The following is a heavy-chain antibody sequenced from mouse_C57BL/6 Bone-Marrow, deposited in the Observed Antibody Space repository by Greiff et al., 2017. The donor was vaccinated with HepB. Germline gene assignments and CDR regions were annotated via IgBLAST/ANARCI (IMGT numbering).Heavy chain of an antibody. V-gene: IGHV1-15*01. CDR1: GYTFTDYE. CDR2: IDPETGGT. J-gene: IGHJ3*01. D-gene: IGHD1-1*01. Sequence: VKLMESGAELVRPGASVTLSCKASGYTFTDYEMHWVKQTPVHGLEWIGAIDPETGGTAYNQKFKGKAILTADKSSSTAYMELRSLTSEDSAVYYCTREGYYYGSSPFAYWGQGTLVTVSA. CDR3: TREGYYYGSSPFAY.